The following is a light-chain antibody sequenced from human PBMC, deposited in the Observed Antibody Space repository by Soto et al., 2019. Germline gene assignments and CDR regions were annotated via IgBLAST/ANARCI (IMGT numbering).Light chain of an antibody. V-gene: IGKV3-20*01. CDR2: GTF. CDR3: QHYGSTPPIT. Sequence: EIVLTQSPGTLSLSPGERATLSCRASQSVSSSYLAWYQQKPGQAPRLLIYGTFSRATGIPDRFSGSGSGTDFTLTISRLEPEDFAVYYCQHYGSTPPITFGQGTRLEIK. CDR1: QSVSSSY. J-gene: IGKJ5*01.